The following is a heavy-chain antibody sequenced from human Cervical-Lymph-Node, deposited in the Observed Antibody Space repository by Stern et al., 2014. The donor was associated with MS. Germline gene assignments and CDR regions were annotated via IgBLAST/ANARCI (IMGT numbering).Heavy chain of an antibody. CDR2: IYHSGST. D-gene: IGHD4-17*01. Sequence: QVQLQESGPGLVKPSETLSLTCTVSGYSISSGYYWGWIRQPPGKGLEWXGSIYHSGSTYYNPSLKSRVTISVDTSKNQFSLKLSSVTAADTAVYYCARVPADYGDYNWFDPWGQGTLVTVSS. V-gene: IGHV4-38-2*02. CDR3: ARVPADYGDYNWFDP. CDR1: GYSISSGYY. J-gene: IGHJ5*02.